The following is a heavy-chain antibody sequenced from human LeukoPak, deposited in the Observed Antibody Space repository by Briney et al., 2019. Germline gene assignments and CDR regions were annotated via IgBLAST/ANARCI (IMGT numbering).Heavy chain of an antibody. V-gene: IGHV3-30*03. Sequence: GGSLRLSCAASGFTFSSYGMHWVRQAPGKGLEWAAVISYDGSNKYYADSVKGRFTISRDNSKNTLYLQMNSLRAEDTAVYYCARDGIPGYSSSWYDYYGMDVWGQGTTVTVSS. CDR1: GFTFSSYG. CDR2: ISYDGSNK. J-gene: IGHJ6*02. CDR3: ARDGIPGYSSSWYDYYGMDV. D-gene: IGHD6-13*01.